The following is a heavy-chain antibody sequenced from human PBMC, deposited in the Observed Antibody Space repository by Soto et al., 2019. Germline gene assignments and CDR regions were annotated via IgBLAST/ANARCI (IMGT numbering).Heavy chain of an antibody. CDR2: IYYSGST. CDR1: GGSISSGGYY. Sequence: QVQLQESGPGLVKPSQTLSLTCTVSGGSISSGGYYWSWIRQHPGKGLEWIGYIYYSGSTYYNPSLKSRVTISVDTSKNQFSLKLSSVTAADTAVYYCARSFRITRPTQYYFDYWGQGTLVTVSS. J-gene: IGHJ4*02. CDR3: ARSFRITRPTQYYFDY. V-gene: IGHV4-31*03. D-gene: IGHD1-20*01.